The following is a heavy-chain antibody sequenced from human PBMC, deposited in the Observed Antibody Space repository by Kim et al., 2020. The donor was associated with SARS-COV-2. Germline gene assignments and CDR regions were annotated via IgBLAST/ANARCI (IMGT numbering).Heavy chain of an antibody. Sequence: GGSLRLSCAASGFTFSSYGMHWVRQAPGKGLEWVAAISYDGSNKYYADSVKGRFTISRDNSKNTLYLQMNSLRAEDTAVYYCAKVGKGYYYGMDVWGQGTTVTVSS. D-gene: IGHD1-26*01. CDR1: GFTFSSYG. CDR2: ISYDGSNK. CDR3: AKVGKGYYYGMDV. V-gene: IGHV3-30*18. J-gene: IGHJ6*02.